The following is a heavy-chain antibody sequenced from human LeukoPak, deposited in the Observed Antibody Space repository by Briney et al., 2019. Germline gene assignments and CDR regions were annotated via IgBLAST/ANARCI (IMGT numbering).Heavy chain of an antibody. Sequence: SETLSLTCTVSGDSISSVNYYWGWIRQAPGKGVEWIGSVYYSGIAHYNPSLKSRATISVDLSSNQFSLRLSSVTAADTAVYYCARDGWELGDYWGQGTLVTVSS. D-gene: IGHD1-26*01. CDR3: ARDGWELGDY. CDR2: VYYSGIA. J-gene: IGHJ4*02. V-gene: IGHV4-39*07. CDR1: GDSISSVNYY.